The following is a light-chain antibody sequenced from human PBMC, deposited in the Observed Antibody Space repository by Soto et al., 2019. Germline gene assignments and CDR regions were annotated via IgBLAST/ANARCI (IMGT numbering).Light chain of an antibody. CDR3: QQYGSSPRT. CDR2: AAS. V-gene: IGKV3-20*01. Sequence: EIVLTQSPGTLSLSPGERATLSCRASQSVSSSYLAWYQQKPGQAPRPLIYAASRRATGIPDRFSGSGSGADFTLTISGLEPEDFAVYYCQQYGSSPRTFGQGTK. J-gene: IGKJ1*01. CDR1: QSVSSSY.